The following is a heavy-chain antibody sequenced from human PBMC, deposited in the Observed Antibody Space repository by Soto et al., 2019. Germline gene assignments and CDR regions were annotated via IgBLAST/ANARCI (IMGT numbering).Heavy chain of an antibody. CDR1: GFTFDDYA. CDR3: AKDIPSTGGMDV. J-gene: IGHJ6*02. CDR2: ISWNSGSI. V-gene: IGHV3-9*01. Sequence: GGSLRLSCAASGFTFDDYAMHWVRQAPGKGLEWVSGISWNSGSIGYADSVKGRFTISRDNAKNSLYLQMNSLRAEDTALYYCAKDIPSTGGMDVWGQGTTVTVSS.